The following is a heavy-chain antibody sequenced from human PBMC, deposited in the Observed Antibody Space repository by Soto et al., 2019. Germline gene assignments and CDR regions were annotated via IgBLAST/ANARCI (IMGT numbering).Heavy chain of an antibody. Sequence: LPETLSLTCTVSGGSISSSSYYWGWIRQPPGKGLEWIGSIYYSGSTYYNPSLKSRVTISVDTSKNQFSLKLSPVTAADTAVYYCASPVYCSGGSCKRGRYFDYWGQGTLVTVSS. CDR1: GGSISSSSYY. CDR2: IYYSGST. V-gene: IGHV4-39*01. CDR3: ASPVYCSGGSCKRGRYFDY. J-gene: IGHJ4*02. D-gene: IGHD2-15*01.